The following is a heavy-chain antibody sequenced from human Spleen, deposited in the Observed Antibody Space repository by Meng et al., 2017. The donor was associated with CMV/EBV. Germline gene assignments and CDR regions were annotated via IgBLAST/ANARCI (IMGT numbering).Heavy chain of an antibody. V-gene: IGHV3-9*01. D-gene: IGHD5-24*01. CDR2: ISWKSGNV. Sequence: IHWVRQAPGKGLEWVSGISWKSGNVGYADSVKGRFTTSRDSAKNSLYLQMNSLRAEDTAVYYCAREDGYTKRGAFDIWGQGTMVTVSS. J-gene: IGHJ3*02. CDR3: AREDGYTKRGAFDI.